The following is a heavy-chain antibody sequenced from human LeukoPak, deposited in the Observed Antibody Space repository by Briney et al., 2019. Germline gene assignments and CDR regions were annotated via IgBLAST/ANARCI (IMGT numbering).Heavy chain of an antibody. CDR1: GYTFTGYY. Sequence: GASVKVSCKASGYTFTGYYMHWVRQAPGQGLEWMGWINPNSGGTNYAQKFQGRVTMTRDTSISTAYMELSRLRSDDTAVYYCARGYKTTIVPYYYYYMDVWGKGTMVTVSS. CDR2: INPNSGGT. CDR3: ARGYKTTIVPYYYYYMDV. J-gene: IGHJ6*03. D-gene: IGHD5-12*01. V-gene: IGHV1-2*02.